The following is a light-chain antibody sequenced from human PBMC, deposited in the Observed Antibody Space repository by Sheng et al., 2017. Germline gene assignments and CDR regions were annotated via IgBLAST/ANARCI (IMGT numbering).Light chain of an antibody. CDR2: GAS. Sequence: EIVMTQSPATLSVSPGERVTLSCRASQSVSSNLAWYQQKPGQAPRLLIYGASTRATGIPARFSGSGSGTEFTLTISSLQSEDFAVYYCQQYNNWQGTFGGGTKVEIK. CDR3: QQYNNWQGT. V-gene: IGKV3-15*01. CDR1: QSVSSN. J-gene: IGKJ4*01.